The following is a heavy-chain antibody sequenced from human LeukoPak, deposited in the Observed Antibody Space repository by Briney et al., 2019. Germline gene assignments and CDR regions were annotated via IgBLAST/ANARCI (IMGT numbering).Heavy chain of an antibody. J-gene: IGHJ4*02. Sequence: GGSLRLSCAASGITFINHAMDWVRQAPGKGLEWVAVISYDGSDTYYADSVKGRFTISRDNSKNTLYLQMNSLRAEDTAVYYCAKGQARGYYGSGSYGYWGQGTLVTVSS. CDR2: ISYDGSDT. V-gene: IGHV3-30-3*01. CDR1: GITFINHA. CDR3: AKGQARGYYGSGSYGY. D-gene: IGHD3-10*01.